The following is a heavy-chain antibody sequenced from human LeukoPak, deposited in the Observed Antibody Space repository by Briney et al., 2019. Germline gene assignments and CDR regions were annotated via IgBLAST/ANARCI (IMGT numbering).Heavy chain of an antibody. Sequence: ASVKVSCKASGCTFTGYYMHWVRQAPGQGLEWMGWINPNSGGTNYAQKFQGRVTMTRDTSISTAYMELSRLRSDDTAVYYCAREVNSDCSGGSCGNWFDPWGQGTLVTVSS. J-gene: IGHJ5*02. CDR2: INPNSGGT. D-gene: IGHD2-15*01. CDR3: AREVNSDCSGGSCGNWFDP. V-gene: IGHV1-2*02. CDR1: GCTFTGYY.